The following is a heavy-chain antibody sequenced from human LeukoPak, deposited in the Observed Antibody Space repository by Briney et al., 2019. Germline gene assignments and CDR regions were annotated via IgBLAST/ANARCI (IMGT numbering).Heavy chain of an antibody. Sequence: ASVKVSCKASGYTFTSYHIDWVRQAPGQGPEWMGWMNAKSGHTGYAQNLEGRVTMTRDTSTNTAYMELRGLRSEDTAVYFCARGMFDNSGHYYYFYYALDVWGQGTTVTVSS. J-gene: IGHJ6*02. D-gene: IGHD3-22*01. CDR2: MNAKSGHT. CDR1: GYTFTSYH. V-gene: IGHV1-8*01. CDR3: ARGMFDNSGHYYYFYYALDV.